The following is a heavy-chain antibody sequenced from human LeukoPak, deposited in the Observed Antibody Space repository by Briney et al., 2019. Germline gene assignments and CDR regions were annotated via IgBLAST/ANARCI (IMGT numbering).Heavy chain of an antibody. CDR1: GGTFSSYA. J-gene: IGHJ4*02. Sequence: EASVKVSCKASGGTFSSYAISWVRQAPGQGLEWMGGIIPIFGTANYAQKFQGRVTITADESTSTAYMELSSLRSEDTAVYYCAREGEMEYSYGASFDYWGQGTLVTVSS. V-gene: IGHV1-69*13. CDR3: AREGEMEYSYGASFDY. D-gene: IGHD5-18*01. CDR2: IIPIFGTA.